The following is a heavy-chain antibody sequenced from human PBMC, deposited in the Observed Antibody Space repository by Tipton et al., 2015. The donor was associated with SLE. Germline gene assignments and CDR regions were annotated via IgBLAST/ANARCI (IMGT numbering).Heavy chain of an antibody. CDR1: GGSISSSNW. V-gene: IGHV4-4*02. CDR3: ARHASRRSGSYNEIDY. Sequence: TLSLTCAVSGGSISSSNWWSWVRQPPGKGLEWIGYIYYSGSTNYNPSLKSRVTISVDTSKNQFSLKLSSVTAADTAVYYCARHASRRSGSYNEIDYWGQGTLVTVSS. J-gene: IGHJ4*02. CDR2: IYYSGST. D-gene: IGHD3-10*01.